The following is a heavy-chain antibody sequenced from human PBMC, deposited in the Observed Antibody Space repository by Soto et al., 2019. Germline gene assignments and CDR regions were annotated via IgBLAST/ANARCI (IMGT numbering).Heavy chain of an antibody. Sequence: VASVKVSCKASEYSFTSLDINWVRQTAGQGLEWMGWMQPSTGRTGYAQKFQGRVTMTRDTSINTAYMELTTLTSDDAAFYYCARGVSAGVDYWGQGTLVTVSS. CDR1: EYSFTSLD. V-gene: IGHV1-8*01. CDR2: MQPSTGRT. J-gene: IGHJ4*02. CDR3: ARGVSAGVDY. D-gene: IGHD1-26*01.